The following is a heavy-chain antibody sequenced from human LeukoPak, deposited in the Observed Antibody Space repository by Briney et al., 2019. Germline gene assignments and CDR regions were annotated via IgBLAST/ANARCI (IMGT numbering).Heavy chain of an antibody. V-gene: IGHV3-48*02. Sequence: GGSLRLSCVTSGFTFSAYNMNWVRQAPGKGLEWVAYIRSSGSTIYYADSVKGRFTISRDTAKNSLYLQMNSLRDEDTAVYYCTRDPDALDYWGQGTLVTVSS. CDR2: IRSSGSTI. CDR1: GFTFSAYN. CDR3: TRDPDALDY. J-gene: IGHJ4*02.